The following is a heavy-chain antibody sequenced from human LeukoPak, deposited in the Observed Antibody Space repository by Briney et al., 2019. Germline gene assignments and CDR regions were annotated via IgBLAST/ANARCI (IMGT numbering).Heavy chain of an antibody. V-gene: IGHV3-23*01. CDR1: GFTFSSDA. J-gene: IGHJ3*02. CDR3: ASSGYYFSGAFDI. CDR2: ISGSGGST. Sequence: GGSLRLSCAASGFTFSSDAMSWVRQAPGKGLEWVSAISGSGGSTYYADSVKGRFTISRDNSKNTLYLQMNSLRAEDTAVYYCASSGYYFSGAFDIWGQGTMVTVSS. D-gene: IGHD3-22*01.